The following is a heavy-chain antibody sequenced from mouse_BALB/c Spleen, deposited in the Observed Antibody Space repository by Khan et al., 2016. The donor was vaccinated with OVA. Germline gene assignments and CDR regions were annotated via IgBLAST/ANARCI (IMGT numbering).Heavy chain of an antibody. CDR3: ARRTTAYAMDY. Sequence: QVQLKQSGAEPARPGASVKMSCTASGYTFTSNTMHWVRQRPGQGLEWIGYINPRSGYTNYNQKFNDKATLTADKSSSTAYMQLSSLTSEDSAVYYCARRTTAYAMDYWGQGTSVTVCS. CDR2: INPRSGYT. D-gene: IGHD1-2*01. J-gene: IGHJ4*01. CDR1: GYTFTSNT. V-gene: IGHV1-4*01.